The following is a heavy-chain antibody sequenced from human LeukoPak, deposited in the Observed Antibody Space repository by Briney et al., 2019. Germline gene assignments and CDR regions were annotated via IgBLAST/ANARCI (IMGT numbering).Heavy chain of an antibody. CDR1: GFTFSSYA. CDR3: ARSILWFGELSHPIFDY. Sequence: GRSLRLSCAASGFTFSSYAMHWVRQAPGKGLEWVAVISYDGSNKYYADSVKGRFTISRDNSKDTLYLQMNSLRAEDTAVYYCARSILWFGELSHPIFDYWGQGTLVTVSS. D-gene: IGHD3-10*01. V-gene: IGHV3-30*04. CDR2: ISYDGSNK. J-gene: IGHJ4*02.